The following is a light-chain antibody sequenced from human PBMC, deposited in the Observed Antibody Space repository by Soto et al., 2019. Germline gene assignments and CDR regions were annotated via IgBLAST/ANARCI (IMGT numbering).Light chain of an antibody. CDR2: EVT. CDR3: CSYAGNNNV. Sequence: QSALTQPPSASVSPGQSVTISCTGTSSDVGGHNYVSWYQQHPGKAPKLMIYEVTQRPSGVPDRFSGSKSGNTASLTVSGLQAEDEADYYCCSYAGNNNVFGTGTKVTVL. J-gene: IGLJ1*01. CDR1: SSDVGGHNY. V-gene: IGLV2-8*01.